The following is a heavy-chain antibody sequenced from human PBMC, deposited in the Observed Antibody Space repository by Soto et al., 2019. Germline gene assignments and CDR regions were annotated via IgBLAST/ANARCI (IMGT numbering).Heavy chain of an antibody. V-gene: IGHV1-18*01. Sequence: QVQLVQSGAEVKKPGASVKVSCKASGYTFTNFGISWVRQAPGQGLEWMGWISAYNGNTNYAQNFQGRVTMTTDTTTNTADMALRSQRSDDTAVYYCASEGAPSDYWCQVTLVTVAS. CDR1: GYTFTNFG. D-gene: IGHD3-16*01. J-gene: IGHJ4*02. CDR3: ASEGAPSDY. CDR2: ISAYNGNT.